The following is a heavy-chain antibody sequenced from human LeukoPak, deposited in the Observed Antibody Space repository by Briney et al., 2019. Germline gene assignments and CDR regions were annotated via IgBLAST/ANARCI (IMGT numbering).Heavy chain of an antibody. Sequence: PGGSLRLSCAASGFPFRDYGMHWVRQAPGKELEWVAVIWFDGSNKYFAVSVKGRFTISRDNSKNTLYLQMNSLRAEDTAVYYCAREGEAYNWNYHGFDIWGQGTMVTVSS. D-gene: IGHD1-7*01. CDR3: AREGEAYNWNYHGFDI. J-gene: IGHJ3*02. V-gene: IGHV3-33*01. CDR2: IWFDGSNK. CDR1: GFPFRDYG.